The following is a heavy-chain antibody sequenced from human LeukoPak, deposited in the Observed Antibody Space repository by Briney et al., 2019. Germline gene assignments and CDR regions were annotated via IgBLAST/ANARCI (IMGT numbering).Heavy chain of an antibody. CDR1: GFTFSHYS. D-gene: IGHD3-22*01. CDR3: AREDDSSGYPYDY. Sequence: GGSLRLSCAASGFTFSHYSMNSVRQAAGKGLEGVSSISSSSSYIYYADSVKGRFTISRDNAKNSLYPQMNSLRAEDTAVYYCAREDDSSGYPYDYWGQGTLVTVSS. J-gene: IGHJ4*02. CDR2: ISSSSSYI. V-gene: IGHV3-21*01.